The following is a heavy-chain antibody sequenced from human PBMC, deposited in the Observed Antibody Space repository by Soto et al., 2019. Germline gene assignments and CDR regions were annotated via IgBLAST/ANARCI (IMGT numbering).Heavy chain of an antibody. CDR3: ARSPVGDAFNV. CDR2: ISSGSDYI. Sequence: EVQLVESGGGLVKPGGSLRLSCAASGFTFSSYSMNWVRQAPGKGLEWVSSISSGSDYIFYADSVKGRFTISRDNAKNSLFLQMNSLKAEDTAVYYCARSPVGDAFNVWGQGTGVTVSS. V-gene: IGHV3-21*01. CDR1: GFTFSSYS. J-gene: IGHJ3*01.